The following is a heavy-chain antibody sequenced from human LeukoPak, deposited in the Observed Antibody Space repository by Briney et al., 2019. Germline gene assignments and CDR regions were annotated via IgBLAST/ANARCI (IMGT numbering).Heavy chain of an antibody. Sequence: PGGSLRLSCAASQFTFTTYAMSWVRQAPGRGLEWVSSIGDSGVPTYYADSVKGRFTISRDNSKNTLYLQMNSLRAEDTAVYYCASWGSSWSNWFDPWGQGTLVTVSS. CDR1: QFTFTTYA. J-gene: IGHJ5*02. CDR2: IGDSGVPT. V-gene: IGHV3-23*01. D-gene: IGHD6-13*01. CDR3: ASWGSSWSNWFDP.